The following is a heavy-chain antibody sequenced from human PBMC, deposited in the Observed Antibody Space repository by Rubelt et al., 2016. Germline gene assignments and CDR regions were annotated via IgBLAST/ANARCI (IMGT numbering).Heavy chain of an antibody. CDR3: ARAGPKDYDILTGYYIGSRGMDV. Sequence: VRQAPGKGLEWVAVISYDGSNKYYADSVKGRFTISRDNSKNTLYLQMNSLRAEDTAVYYCARAGPKDYDILTGYYIGSRGMDVWGQGTTVTVSS. D-gene: IGHD3-9*01. CDR2: ISYDGSNK. J-gene: IGHJ6*02. V-gene: IGHV3-30*04.